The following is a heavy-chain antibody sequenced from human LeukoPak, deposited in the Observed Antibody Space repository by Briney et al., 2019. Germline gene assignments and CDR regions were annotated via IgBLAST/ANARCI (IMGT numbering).Heavy chain of an antibody. V-gene: IGHV3-7*01. CDR2: IKQDGSEK. J-gene: IGHJ4*02. CDR3: ARGHTAVTRHFDF. CDR1: GFTFSSYW. Sequence: GGSLRLSCAASGFTFSSYWMSWVRQAPGKGLEWVANIKQDGSEKYYVDSVKGRFTISRDNAKNLLYLDMNSLRAEDTAVYYCARGHTAVTRHFDFWGQGTLVTVSS. D-gene: IGHD4-17*01.